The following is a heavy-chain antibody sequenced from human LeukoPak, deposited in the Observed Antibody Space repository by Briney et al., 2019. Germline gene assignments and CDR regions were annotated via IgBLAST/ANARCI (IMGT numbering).Heavy chain of an antibody. CDR3: AREGRLIAARPGVDY. D-gene: IGHD6-6*01. V-gene: IGHV1-18*01. CDR2: ISAYNGNT. CDR1: GYTFTSYG. Sequence: ASVKVSCKASGYTFTSYGISWVRQAPGQGLEWMGWISAYNGNTNYPQKLQGRVTMTTDTSTSTAYMELRSLRSDDTAVYYCAREGRLIAARPGVDYWGQGTLVTVPS. J-gene: IGHJ4*02.